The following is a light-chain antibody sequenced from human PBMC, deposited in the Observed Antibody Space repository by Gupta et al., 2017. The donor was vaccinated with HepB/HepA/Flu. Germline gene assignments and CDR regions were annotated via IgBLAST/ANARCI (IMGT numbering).Light chain of an antibody. CDR2: EVS. CDR3: CSFAGSDTFYV. CDR1: RSAIGNYNL. Sequence: SALTPPASVSGSPGPSITISCTGTRSAIGNYNLVSWYQQYPGKAPKLIIYEVSQRPSGVSNRFSGSKSGNTASLTITGLQAEDEAEYYCCSFAGSDTFYVFGLGTKVTVL. V-gene: IGLV2-23*02. J-gene: IGLJ1*01.